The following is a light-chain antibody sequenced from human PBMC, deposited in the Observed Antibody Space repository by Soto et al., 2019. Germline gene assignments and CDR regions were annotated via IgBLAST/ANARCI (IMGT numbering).Light chain of an antibody. Sequence: IVMTQSPATLSVSPGERATLSCRASQSVSSNLAWYQQKPGQAPRLLIYGASTRATGIPARFSGSGSGTEFTLTISSLQSEDFAVYYSQQYNNWPLTFGQGTKVEIK. CDR1: QSVSSN. V-gene: IGKV3-15*01. CDR3: QQYNNWPLT. CDR2: GAS. J-gene: IGKJ1*01.